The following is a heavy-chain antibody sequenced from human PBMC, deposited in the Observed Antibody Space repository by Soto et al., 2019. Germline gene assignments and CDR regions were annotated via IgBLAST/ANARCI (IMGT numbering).Heavy chain of an antibody. CDR3: ARRPSTDYGDSG. J-gene: IGHJ4*02. CDR2: INQDGSGK. Sequence: EVQLVESGGGLVQPGGSLRLSCVASGFTFTNYWMNWIRQAPGKGLEWVANINQDGSGKYYVDSVKGRFTISRDNAKNSMYLQINSLRAEDSAVYYCARRPSTDYGDSGWGQGTLVTVSS. D-gene: IGHD4-17*01. CDR1: GFTFTNYW. V-gene: IGHV3-7*01.